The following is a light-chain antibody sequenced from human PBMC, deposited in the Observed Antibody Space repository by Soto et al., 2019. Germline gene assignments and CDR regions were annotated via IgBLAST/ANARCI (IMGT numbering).Light chain of an antibody. V-gene: IGKV3-11*01. CDR1: QSVSSY. CDR3: HQYDTVPYA. CDR2: DAS. Sequence: EIVLTQSPATLSLSPGERATLSYRASQSVSSYLAWYQQKPGQAPRLLIYDASNRATGIPARFSGSGSGTDFTLTISSLQPEDVATYYCHQYDTVPYAFGPGTKVDLK. J-gene: IGKJ3*01.